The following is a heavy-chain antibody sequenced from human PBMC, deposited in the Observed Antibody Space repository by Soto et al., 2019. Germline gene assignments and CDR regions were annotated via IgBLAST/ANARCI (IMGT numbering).Heavy chain of an antibody. CDR3: ARGRYYDYVWGSYRATYFDY. J-gene: IGHJ4*02. D-gene: IGHD3-16*02. CDR1: GFTFSSYD. Sequence: GGSLRLSCAASGFTFSSYDMHWVRQATGKGLEWVSAIGTAGDTYYPGSVKGRFTISRENAKNSLYLQMNSLRAEDTAVYYCARGRYYDYVWGSYRATYFDYWGQGTLVTVSS. CDR2: IGTAGDT. V-gene: IGHV3-13*01.